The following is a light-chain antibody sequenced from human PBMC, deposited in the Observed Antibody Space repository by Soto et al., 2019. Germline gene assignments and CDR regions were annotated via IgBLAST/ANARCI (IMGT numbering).Light chain of an antibody. Sequence: EIVLTHSPATLSLRPWEIATLSCRASPSVTNYLAWYQQKPGQAPRLLIYGAFNRATGIPARFSGSGSGTDFTLTISSLEPEDFAVYYCQQRNIWPPVTLGQGTRLEIK. CDR1: PSVTNY. CDR2: GAF. V-gene: IGKV3-11*01. J-gene: IGKJ5*01. CDR3: QQRNIWPPVT.